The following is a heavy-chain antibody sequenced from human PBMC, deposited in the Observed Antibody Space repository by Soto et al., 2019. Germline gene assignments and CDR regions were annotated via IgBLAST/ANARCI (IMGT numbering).Heavy chain of an antibody. CDR3: ARDPRSPVHYYYGMDV. CDR2: IIPIFGTA. V-gene: IGHV1-69*01. CDR1: GGTFSSYA. J-gene: IGHJ6*02. Sequence: QVQLVQSGAEVKKPGSSVKVSCKASGGTFSSYAISWVRQAPGQGLEWMGGIIPIFGTANYAQKFQGRVTITADESTSTAYMELCSLRSEDTAVYYCARDPRSPVHYYYGMDVWGQGTTVTVSS.